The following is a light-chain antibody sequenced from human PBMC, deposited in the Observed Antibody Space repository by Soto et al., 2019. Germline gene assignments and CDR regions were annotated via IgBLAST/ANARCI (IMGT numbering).Light chain of an antibody. CDR2: GAS. J-gene: IGKJ1*01. Sequence: EIVMTQSPATLSVSPGERATLSCRASQSVSSNLAWYQQKPGQAPRLLIYGASTRATGIPARFSGSGSGTEFTFTISSLQSEDFVVYYCQQYNNWPPWTFGQGTKV. CDR1: QSVSSN. V-gene: IGKV3-15*01. CDR3: QQYNNWPPWT.